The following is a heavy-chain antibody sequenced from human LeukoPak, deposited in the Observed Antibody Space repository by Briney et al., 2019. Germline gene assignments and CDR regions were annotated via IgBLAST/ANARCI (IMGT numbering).Heavy chain of an antibody. CDR2: ISYDGNKK. CDR3: ARGAQKILSFGEYPSDAFDI. D-gene: IGHD3-10*01. CDR1: GFTFSNFV. Sequence: QTGGSLSLSCTASGFTFSNFVMHWVRQPPGKGLQWVTEISYDGNKKTYVDSVKGRFTISRDNSKNTLYLQMNSLRDEDTAVYYCARGAQKILSFGEYPSDAFDIWGQGTMVSVSS. V-gene: IGHV3-30-3*01. J-gene: IGHJ3*02.